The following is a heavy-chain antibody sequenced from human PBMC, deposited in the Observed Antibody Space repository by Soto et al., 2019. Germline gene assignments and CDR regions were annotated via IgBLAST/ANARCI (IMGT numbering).Heavy chain of an antibody. CDR2: INAGNGNT. Sequence: ASVKPSSKAPGYTYTSYAMHSVRQAPGQRLEWMGWINAGNGNTKYSQKFQGRVTITRDTSASTAYMELSSLRSEDTAVYYCARVENIGQRPYYCYGMDVWGHGTTVTVSS. V-gene: IGHV1-3*01. D-gene: IGHD6-25*01. CDR1: GYTYTSYA. J-gene: IGHJ6*02. CDR3: ARVENIGQRPYYCYGMDV.